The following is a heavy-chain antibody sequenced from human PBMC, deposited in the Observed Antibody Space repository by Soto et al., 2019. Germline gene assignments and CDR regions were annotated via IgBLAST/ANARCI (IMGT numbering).Heavy chain of an antibody. J-gene: IGHJ3*02. V-gene: IGHV3-23*01. D-gene: IGHD6-13*01. CDR1: GFTFSSYA. CDR3: ARDVEQQLVRTAFDI. Sequence: PGVSLRLSCAASGFTFSSYAMSWVRQAPGKGLEWVSAISGSGGSTYYADSVKGRFTISRDNSKNTLYLQMNSLRAEDTAVYYCARDVEQQLVRTAFDIWGQGTMVTVPS. CDR2: ISGSGGST.